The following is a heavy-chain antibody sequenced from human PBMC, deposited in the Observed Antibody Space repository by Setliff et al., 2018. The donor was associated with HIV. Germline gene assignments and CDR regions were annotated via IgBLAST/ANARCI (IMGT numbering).Heavy chain of an antibody. J-gene: IGHJ5*02. D-gene: IGHD2-15*01. Sequence: ASVKVSCKASGYTFTSYYIHWVRQAPGQGLEWMGVIHPSGGSTSYAQSFQDRVTMTRDTSTSTVYMGLSSLRSEDTAVYYCAGVRYWSGGSCYGGEYWFDPWGQGTLVTVSS. CDR3: AGVRYWSGGSCYGGEYWFDP. CDR2: IHPSGGST. CDR1: GYTFTSYY. V-gene: IGHV1-46*01.